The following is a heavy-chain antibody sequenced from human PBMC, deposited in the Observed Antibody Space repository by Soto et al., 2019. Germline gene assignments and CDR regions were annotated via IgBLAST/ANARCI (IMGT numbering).Heavy chain of an antibody. J-gene: IGHJ5*02. CDR2: ISGSGGST. V-gene: IGHV3-23*01. CDR3: AKGQGGYSYGPLSFDP. CDR1: GFTFSSYA. D-gene: IGHD5-18*01. Sequence: PGGSLRLSCAASGFTFSSYAMSWVRQAPGKGLEWVSAISGSGGSTYYADSVKGRFTISRDNSKNTLYLQMNSLRAEDTAVYYCAKGQGGYSYGPLSFDPWGQGTLVTVAS.